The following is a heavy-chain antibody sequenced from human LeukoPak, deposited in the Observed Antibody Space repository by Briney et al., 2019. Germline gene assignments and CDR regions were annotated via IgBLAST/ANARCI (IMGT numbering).Heavy chain of an antibody. CDR3: AKYIYYYDSSRYFQH. J-gene: IGHJ1*01. D-gene: IGHD3-22*01. V-gene: IGHV3-30*18. Sequence: GRSLRLSCAASGFTFSSYGMHWDRQAPGKGLEWVAVISYDGSNKYYADSVKGRFTISRDNSKNTLYLQMNSLRAEDTAVYYCAKYIYYYDSSRYFQHWGQGTLVTVSS. CDR2: ISYDGSNK. CDR1: GFTFSSYG.